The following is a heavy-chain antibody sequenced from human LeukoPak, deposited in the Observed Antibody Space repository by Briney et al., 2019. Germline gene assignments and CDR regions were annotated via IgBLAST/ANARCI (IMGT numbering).Heavy chain of an antibody. CDR3: ARAQEGPDAFDI. Sequence: SETLSLTCTVSGGSISCGSYYWSWIRQPAGKGLEWIGRIYTSGSTNYNPSLKSRVTISVDTSKNQFSLKLSSVTAADTAVYYCARAQEGPDAFDIWGQGTMVTVSS. CDR2: IYTSGST. J-gene: IGHJ3*02. CDR1: GGSISCGSYY. V-gene: IGHV4-61*02.